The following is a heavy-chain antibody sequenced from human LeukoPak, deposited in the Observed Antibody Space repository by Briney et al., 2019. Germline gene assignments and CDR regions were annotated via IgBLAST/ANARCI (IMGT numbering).Heavy chain of an antibody. D-gene: IGHD3-10*01. Sequence: GGSLRLSCATSGFTFSSYWMHWVRQAPGKGLVWVSRINSDGSSTSYADSVKGRFTISRDNAKNTLYLQMNSLRAEDTAVYYCEREYLFPRGRDVWAQGTTVTVPS. J-gene: IGHJ6*02. CDR2: INSDGSST. CDR1: GFTFSSYW. CDR3: EREYLFPRGRDV. V-gene: IGHV3-74*01.